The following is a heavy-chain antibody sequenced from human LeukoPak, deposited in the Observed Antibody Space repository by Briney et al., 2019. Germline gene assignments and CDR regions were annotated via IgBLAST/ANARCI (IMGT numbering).Heavy chain of an antibody. CDR2: INHSGST. V-gene: IGHV4-34*01. D-gene: IGHD3-22*01. CDR1: GGSFSGYY. Sequence: SSETLSLTCAVYGGSFSGYYWSWIRQPPGKGLEWIGEINHSGSTNYNPSLKSRVTISVDTSKNQFSLKLSSVTAADTAVYYCARGRYYDSSGSSLFDYWGQGTLVTVSS. CDR3: ARGRYYDSSGSSLFDY. J-gene: IGHJ4*02.